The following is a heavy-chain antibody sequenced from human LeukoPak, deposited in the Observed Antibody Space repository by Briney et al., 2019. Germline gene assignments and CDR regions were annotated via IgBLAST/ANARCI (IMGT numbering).Heavy chain of an antibody. CDR2: INGSGGST. D-gene: IGHD3-3*01. CDR3: AKGHDRQQRITIFGVVILPDE. J-gene: IGHJ4*02. V-gene: IGHV3-23*01. Sequence: GGSLRLSCAASGFTFGSYAMSWVRQAPGKGREWVSAINGSGGSTYYADSVKGRFTISRDNSKNTLYLQMNSLRAEDTAVYGCAKGHDRQQRITIFGVVILPDEWGQGTLVTVSS. CDR1: GFTFGSYA.